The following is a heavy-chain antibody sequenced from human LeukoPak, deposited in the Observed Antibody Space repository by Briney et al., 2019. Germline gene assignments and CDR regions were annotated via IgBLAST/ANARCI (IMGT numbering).Heavy chain of an antibody. CDR1: GGSISSSSYY. V-gene: IGHV4-39*01. D-gene: IGHD3-22*01. CDR2: IYYSGST. Sequence: PSETLSLTCTVSGGSISSSSYYWGWIRQPPGKGLEWIGSIYYSGSTYYNPSLKSRVTISVDTSKNQFSLKLSSVIAADTAVYYCARRTADYYDSSGYDYYFDYWGQGTLVTVSS. CDR3: ARRTADYYDSSGYDYYFDY. J-gene: IGHJ4*02.